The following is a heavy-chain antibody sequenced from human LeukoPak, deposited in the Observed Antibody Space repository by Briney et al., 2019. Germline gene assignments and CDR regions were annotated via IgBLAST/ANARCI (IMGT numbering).Heavy chain of an antibody. Sequence: SETLSLTCTVSGGSISSYYWSWIRQPPGKGLEWIGYIYDSGSTNYNPSLKSRVTISVDTSENQISLKLTSVTAADTAVYYCAKSGSYLLYFQHWGQGTLVTVSS. CDR1: GGSISSYY. D-gene: IGHD1-26*01. J-gene: IGHJ1*01. CDR2: IYDSGST. V-gene: IGHV4-59*01. CDR3: AKSGSYLLYFQH.